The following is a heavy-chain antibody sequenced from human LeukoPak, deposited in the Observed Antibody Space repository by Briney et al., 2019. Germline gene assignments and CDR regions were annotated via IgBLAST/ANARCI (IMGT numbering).Heavy chain of an antibody. V-gene: IGHV4-34*01. J-gene: IGHJ6*03. CDR3: ARAGTEAMTTPAYPVFYYFYLDV. CDR2: ISHSGRT. CDR1: GDSFTAYS. D-gene: IGHD4-11*01. Sequence: SDTLSLTCVVNGDSFTAYSWNWIRQSPGKGLEWIGEISHSGRTHYNPSLASRVTFSLGTSKTQFSLELKSVTAADTAVYYCARAGTEAMTTPAYPVFYYFYLDVWGTGTTVTVS.